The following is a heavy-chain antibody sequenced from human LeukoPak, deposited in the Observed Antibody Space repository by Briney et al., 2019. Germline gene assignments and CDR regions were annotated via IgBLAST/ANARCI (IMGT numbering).Heavy chain of an antibody. V-gene: IGHV1-8*01. Sequence: GASVKVSCKASGYTFTSYDINWVRQATGQGLEWVGWMNPNSGNTGYAQKFQGRVTMTRNTSISTAYMELSSLRSEDTAVYYCARVPGETNYYYYGMDVWGQGTTVTVSS. CDR3: ARVPGETNYYYYGMDV. CDR1: GYTFTSYD. J-gene: IGHJ6*02. D-gene: IGHD4-17*01. CDR2: MNPNSGNT.